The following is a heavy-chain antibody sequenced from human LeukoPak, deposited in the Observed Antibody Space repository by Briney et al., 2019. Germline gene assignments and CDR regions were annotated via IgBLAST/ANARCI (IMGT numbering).Heavy chain of an antibody. Sequence: ASVKVSCKASGYTFTSYDINWVRQATGQGLEWMGWMNPNSGNTGYAQKFQGRVTMTRNTSISTAYMELSSLRSEDTAVYYCARTVGSSGWYYFGYWGQGTLVTVSS. V-gene: IGHV1-8*01. D-gene: IGHD6-19*01. CDR1: GYTFTSYD. CDR3: ARTVGSSGWYYFGY. J-gene: IGHJ4*02. CDR2: MNPNSGNT.